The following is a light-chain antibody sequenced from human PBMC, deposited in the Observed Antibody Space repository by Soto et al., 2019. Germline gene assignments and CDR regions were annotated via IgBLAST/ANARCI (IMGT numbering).Light chain of an antibody. Sequence: QSVLTQPRSMSGSPGQLLTISCTGTSSDVGGYDYVSWYQHHPGTVPKLLIYDVANRPSGVPHRFSGSKSGNTASLTISGLQAEDEADYYCCSYAGISTRYVFGTGTKVTV. CDR3: CSYAGISTRYV. J-gene: IGLJ1*01. V-gene: IGLV2-11*01. CDR2: DVA. CDR1: SSDVGGYDY.